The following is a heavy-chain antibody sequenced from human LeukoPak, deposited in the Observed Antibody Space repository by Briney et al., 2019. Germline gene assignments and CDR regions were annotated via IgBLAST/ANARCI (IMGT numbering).Heavy chain of an antibody. CDR3: ARTNWGFYFDY. V-gene: IGHV4-59*08. CDR2: IYYSGST. CDR1: GGSISSYY. J-gene: IGHJ4*02. D-gene: IGHD7-27*01. Sequence: SETLSLTCTVSGGSISSYYWSWIRQPPGKGLEWIGYIYYSGSTNYNPSLESRVTISVDTSKNQFSLKLSSVTAADTAVYYCARTNWGFYFDYWGQGTLVTVSS.